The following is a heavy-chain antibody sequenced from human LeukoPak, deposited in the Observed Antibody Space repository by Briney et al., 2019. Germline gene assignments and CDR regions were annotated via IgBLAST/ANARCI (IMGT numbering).Heavy chain of an antibody. V-gene: IGHV4-59*01. Sequence: SETLSLTCTVSGCSISSYYWNWFRQPPGKGLEGIVYVYYSGRTNYNPSLQSRFTILIDRSKKQFSLKLITLTAAAAAVYYCARELYDSSGYLTLYYFDYWGQGILATVSS. D-gene: IGHD3-22*01. J-gene: IGHJ4*02. CDR1: GCSISSYY. CDR3: ARELYDSSGYLTLYYFDY. CDR2: VYYSGRT.